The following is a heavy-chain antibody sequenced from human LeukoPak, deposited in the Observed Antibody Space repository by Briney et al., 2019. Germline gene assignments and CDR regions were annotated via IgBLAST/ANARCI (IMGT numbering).Heavy chain of an antibody. CDR2: INPSGGST. V-gene: IGHV1-46*01. CDR1: GYSLTNYY. Sequence: ASVKVSCKAFGYSLTNYYVHWVRQAPGRGLEWMGEINPSGGSTSYAQKFQGRITVTRDTYTNTVYMDLSSLRREDTATYYCARGAPTTRIGAGRFDYWGQGSLLTVAS. CDR3: ARGAPTTRIGAGRFDY. D-gene: IGHD5-12*01. J-gene: IGHJ4*02.